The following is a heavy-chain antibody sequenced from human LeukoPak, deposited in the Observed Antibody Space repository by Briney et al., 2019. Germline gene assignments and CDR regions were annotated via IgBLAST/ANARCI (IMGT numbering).Heavy chain of an antibody. Sequence: GGSRRLSCAASGFTFSSYWMDGGGRAPGKGLGWVSRINSDGSSSSYADSAKGRFTISRDNAKNTLYLQMNSLRAEDTAVYYCARDSCDMTGYSPPDYWGQGTLVSVSS. J-gene: IGHJ4*02. D-gene: IGHD3-9*01. V-gene: IGHV3-74*01. CDR3: ARDSCDMTGYSPPDY. CDR2: INSDGSSS. CDR1: GFTFSSYW.